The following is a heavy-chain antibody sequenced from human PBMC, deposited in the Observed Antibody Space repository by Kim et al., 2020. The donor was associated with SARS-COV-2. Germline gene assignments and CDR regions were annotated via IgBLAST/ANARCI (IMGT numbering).Heavy chain of an antibody. D-gene: IGHD5-18*01. CDR2: IIPIFGTA. V-gene: IGHV1-69*13. Sequence: SVKVSCKASGGTFSNYAISWVRQAPGQGLEWMGGIIPIFGTANYAQKFQGRVTITADESTSTAYMELSSLRSEDTAVYYCARGTAYGYVGYYYYYGMDVWGQGTTVTVSS. CDR1: GGTFSNYA. J-gene: IGHJ6*02. CDR3: ARGTAYGYVGYYYYYGMDV.